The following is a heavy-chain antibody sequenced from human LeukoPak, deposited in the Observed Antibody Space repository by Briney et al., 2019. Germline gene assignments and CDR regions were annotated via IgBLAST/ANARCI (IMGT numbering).Heavy chain of an antibody. D-gene: IGHD3-10*01. CDR3: AREVLITMVRGIIDYYYMDV. V-gene: IGHV3-48*04. CDR1: GFTFSSYG. J-gene: IGHJ6*03. Sequence: GGSLRLSCAASGFTFSSYGMHWVRQAPGRGLEWVSYITNSGNSRYYADSVKGRFTISRDNAKNSLYLQMNSLRAEDTAVYYCAREVLITMVRGIIDYYYMDVWGKGTTVTISS. CDR2: ITNSGNSR.